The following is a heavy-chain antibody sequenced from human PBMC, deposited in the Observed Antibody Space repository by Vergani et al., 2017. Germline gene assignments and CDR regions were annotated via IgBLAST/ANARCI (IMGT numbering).Heavy chain of an antibody. D-gene: IGHD3-10*01. J-gene: IGHJ4*02. CDR2: ISWNSGSI. Sequence: EVQLVESGGGLVQPGRSLRLSCAASGFTFDDYAMHWVRQAPGKGLEWVSGISWNSGSIGYADSVKGRFTISRDNAKNSLYLQMNSLRAEDTALYYCAKDISYYGSGSYPLFDYWGQGTLVTVSS. CDR1: GFTFDDYA. V-gene: IGHV3-9*01. CDR3: AKDISYYGSGSYPLFDY.